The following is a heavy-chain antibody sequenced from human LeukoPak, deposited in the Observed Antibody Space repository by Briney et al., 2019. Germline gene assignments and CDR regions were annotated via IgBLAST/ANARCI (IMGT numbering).Heavy chain of an antibody. CDR2: INPNSGGT. CDR1: GYTFTGYY. J-gene: IGHJ3*02. D-gene: IGHD2-8*02. V-gene: IGHV1-2*02. CDR3: ARDYRTVDGDAFDI. Sequence: ASVKVSCKASGYTFTGYYTHWVRQAPGQGLEWMGWINPNSGGTNYAQKFQGRVTMTGDTSISTAYMELSRLRSDDTAVYYCARDYRTVDGDAFDIWGQGTMVIVSS.